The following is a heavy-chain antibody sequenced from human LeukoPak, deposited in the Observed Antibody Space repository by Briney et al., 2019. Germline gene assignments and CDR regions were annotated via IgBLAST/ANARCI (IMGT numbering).Heavy chain of an antibody. CDR1: GFTFSRSA. V-gene: IGHV3-23*01. D-gene: IGHD1-26*01. CDR3: AKANYSGSYYFDS. CDR2: FSASGGTT. J-gene: IGHJ4*02. Sequence: GGSLRLSCAASGFTFSRSATNWVRQAPGKGLEWVSSFSASGGTTYYADSVEGRFTISRDNSKNTLSVQMNSLRAEDTAVYYCAKANYSGSYYFDSWGQGTLVTVSS.